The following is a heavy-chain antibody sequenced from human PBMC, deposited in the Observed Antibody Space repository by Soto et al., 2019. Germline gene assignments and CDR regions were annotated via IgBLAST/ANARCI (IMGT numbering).Heavy chain of an antibody. Sequence: QVQLQESGPGLVKPSETLSLTCTVSGGSISSYYWSWIRQPPGKGLEWIGYIYYSGSTNYNPSLKSRVTTXXDXSXXQFSLKLSSVTAADTAVYYCARVATPRADYYGMDVWGQGTTVTVSS. CDR3: ARVATPRADYYGMDV. CDR1: GGSISSYY. V-gene: IGHV4-59*01. CDR2: IYYSGST. D-gene: IGHD5-12*01. J-gene: IGHJ6*02.